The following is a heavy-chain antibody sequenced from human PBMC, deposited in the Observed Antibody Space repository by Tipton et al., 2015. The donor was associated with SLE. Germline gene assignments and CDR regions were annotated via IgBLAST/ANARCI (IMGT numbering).Heavy chain of an antibody. CDR1: GGSISSYF. J-gene: IGHJ4*02. CDR3: ARGAPLGFDY. V-gene: IGHV4-59*01. Sequence: TLSLTCTVSGGSISSYFWNWIRQSPVKGLEWIGHIYYSGTTKYNPSLKSRVTMSVDTSKNQFSLKLSSVTAADTAVYYCARGAPLGFDYWGQGTLVTVSS. CDR2: IYYSGTT.